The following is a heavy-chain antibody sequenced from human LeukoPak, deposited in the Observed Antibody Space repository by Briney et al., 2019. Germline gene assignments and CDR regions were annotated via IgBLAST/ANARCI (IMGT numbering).Heavy chain of an antibody. J-gene: IGHJ5*02. CDR3: ARGSHWFDP. Sequence: SWVRQPPGKGLEWIGYIYYSGSTYYNPSLKSRVTISVDTSKNQFSLKLSSVTAADTAVYYCARGSHWFDPWGQGTLVTVSS. CDR2: IYYSGST. V-gene: IGHV4-30-4*08.